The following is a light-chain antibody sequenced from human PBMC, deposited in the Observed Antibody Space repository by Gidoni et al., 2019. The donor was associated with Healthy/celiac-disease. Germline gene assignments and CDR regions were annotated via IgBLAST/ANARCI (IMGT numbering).Light chain of an antibody. CDR2: GAS. CDR1: QSVSSN. J-gene: IGKJ4*01. Sequence: FVMTQSPATLSVSPGERATLSCRASQSVSSNLAWYQQKPGQAPRRLIYGASTRATGIPARFSGSGSGTEFTLTISSLQSEDFAVYYCQQYNNWPLFGGGTKVEIK. CDR3: QQYNNWPL. V-gene: IGKV3-15*01.